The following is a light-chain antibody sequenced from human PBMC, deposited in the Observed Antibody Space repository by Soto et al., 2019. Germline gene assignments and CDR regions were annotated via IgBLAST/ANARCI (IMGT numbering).Light chain of an antibody. Sequence: DVVMTQSPLSLPVTLGQPASISCRSSQGLVHTDGNTYLNWFQQRPGQSPRRLIYKVSNRDSGVPDRFSGSGSGTDFTLKIRRLAPEDVGLYYCMQGTHRSWKFGQGTKVDIQ. CDR3: MQGTHRSWK. CDR2: KVS. CDR1: QGLVHTDGNTY. J-gene: IGKJ1*01. V-gene: IGKV2-30*02.